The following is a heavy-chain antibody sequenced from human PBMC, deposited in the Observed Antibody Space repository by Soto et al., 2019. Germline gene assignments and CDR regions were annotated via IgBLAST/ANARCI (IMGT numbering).Heavy chain of an antibody. D-gene: IGHD2-15*01. V-gene: IGHV3-11*01. CDR2: ISSRASAA. CDR3: ARDYCSETTCPNYGMDV. Sequence: GGSLRLSCEASIFTFSDYYMTWIRQAPGKGLEWVSSISSRASAAYYADSVKGRFTISRDNAKNSVSLQMNSLRAEDTAVYYCARDYCSETTCPNYGMDVWGQGTMVTVSS. J-gene: IGHJ6*02. CDR1: IFTFSDYY.